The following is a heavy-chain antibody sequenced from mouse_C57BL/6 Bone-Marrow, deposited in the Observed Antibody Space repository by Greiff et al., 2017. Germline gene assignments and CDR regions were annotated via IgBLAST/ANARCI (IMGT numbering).Heavy chain of an antibody. Sequence: VQLQQSGAELVRPGASVTLSCKASGYTFTDYEMHWVQQTPVHGLEWIGAIDTETGGTAYNQKFKGKAILTADKSSSTAYMGLRSLTSEDSAFYYCTRYGNFFAYWGQGTLVTVSA. CDR2: IDTETGGT. V-gene: IGHV1-15*01. J-gene: IGHJ3*01. CDR1: GYTFTDYE. CDR3: TRYGNFFAY. D-gene: IGHD2-1*01.